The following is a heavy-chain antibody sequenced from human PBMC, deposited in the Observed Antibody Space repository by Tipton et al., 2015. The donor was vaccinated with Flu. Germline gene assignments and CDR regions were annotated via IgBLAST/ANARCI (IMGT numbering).Heavy chain of an antibody. CDR1: SGSIRSTNYF. CDR2: IYPSGTT. Sequence: TLSLTCTVSSGSIRSTNYFCAWIRQPPGKRLELIGGIYPSGTTYYNPSLKSRVTISVDTSKNQFSLKLTSVTAADTAVYYCAREKSGSGYYDNWGQGTLVTVSS. V-gene: IGHV4-39*07. CDR3: AREKSGSGYYDN. J-gene: IGHJ4*02. D-gene: IGHD3-22*01.